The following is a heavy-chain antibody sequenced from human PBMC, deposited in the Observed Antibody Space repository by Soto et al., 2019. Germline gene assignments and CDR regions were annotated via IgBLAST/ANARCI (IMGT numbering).Heavy chain of an antibody. Sequence: QVQLVQSGAEVKKPGSSVTVSCKASGGTFSSYTISWVRQAPGQGLEWMGRIIPILGIANYAQKFQGRVTSSAYKSTSTANMKLISLRSEDTAVYYCAGDWSWFDPWGRGTLVTVSS. CDR1: GGTFSSYT. J-gene: IGHJ5*02. V-gene: IGHV1-69*08. CDR2: IIPILGIA. CDR3: AGDWSWFDP. D-gene: IGHD3-3*01.